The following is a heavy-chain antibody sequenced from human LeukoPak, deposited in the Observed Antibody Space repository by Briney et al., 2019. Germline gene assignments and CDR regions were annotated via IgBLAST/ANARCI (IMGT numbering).Heavy chain of an antibody. Sequence: ASVNVSCKASGYTFTSYGISWVRQAPGQGLEWMGWISAYNGNTNYAQKLQGRVTMTTDTSPSTAYMELRSLRSDDTAVYYCARDAKYNWNYGWFDPWGEGTLVTVSS. D-gene: IGHD1-7*01. CDR2: ISAYNGNT. J-gene: IGHJ5*02. V-gene: IGHV1-18*01. CDR3: ARDAKYNWNYGWFDP. CDR1: GYTFTSYG.